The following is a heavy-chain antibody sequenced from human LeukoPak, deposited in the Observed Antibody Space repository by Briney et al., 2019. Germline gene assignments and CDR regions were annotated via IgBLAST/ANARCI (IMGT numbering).Heavy chain of an antibody. CDR2: MSWDSESI. D-gene: IGHD3-22*01. J-gene: IGHJ4*02. CDR1: GFTFDDYG. Sequence: PGRSLRLSCAASGFTFDDYGMHWVRQAPGKGLEWVSGMSWDSESIGYADSVKGRFTISRDTAKNSLYLQMNSLRPEDTAFYYCARGDSTGFYYAVFDYWGQGALVTVSS. CDR3: ARGDSTGFYYAVFDY. V-gene: IGHV3-9*01.